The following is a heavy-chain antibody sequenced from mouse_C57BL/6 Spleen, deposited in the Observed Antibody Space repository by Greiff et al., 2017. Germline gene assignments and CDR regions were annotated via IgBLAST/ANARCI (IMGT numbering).Heavy chain of an antibody. D-gene: IGHD1-1*01. CDR1: GFTFTDYY. Sequence: EVKRVESGGGLVQPGGSLSLSCAASGFTFTDYYMSWVRQPPGTALEWLGFIRNKANGYTTEYSASVKGRFTISRDNSQSILYLQVNALRADDSATYYCARSTVVTPFDYWGQGTTLTVSS. V-gene: IGHV7-3*01. CDR3: ARSTVVTPFDY. J-gene: IGHJ2*01. CDR2: IRNKANGYTT.